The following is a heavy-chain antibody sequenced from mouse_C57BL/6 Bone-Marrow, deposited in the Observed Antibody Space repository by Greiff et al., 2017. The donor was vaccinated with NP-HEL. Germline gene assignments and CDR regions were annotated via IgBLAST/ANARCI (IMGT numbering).Heavy chain of an antibody. V-gene: IGHV5-4*03. Sequence: DVKLVESGGGLVKPGGSLKLSCAASGFTFSSYAMSWVRQTPEKRLEWVATISDGGSYTYYPDNVKGRFTISRDNAKNNLYLQMSHLKSEDTAMYYCARGLYGSSYAWFAYWGQGTLVTVSA. CDR1: GFTFSSYA. J-gene: IGHJ3*01. D-gene: IGHD1-1*01. CDR2: ISDGGSYT. CDR3: ARGLYGSSYAWFAY.